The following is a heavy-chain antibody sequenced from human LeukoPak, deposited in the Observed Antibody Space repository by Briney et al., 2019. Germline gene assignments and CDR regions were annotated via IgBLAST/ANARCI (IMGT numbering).Heavy chain of an antibody. CDR1: RFTFSIFA. CDR2: ITGSGGNR. Sequence: AGGSLRLPCAASRFTFSIFAMNWVRQAPGKGLEWVSGITGSGGNRYYADSVKGRFTISRDNSKNTLYLQMNSLRAEDTAVYYCAKDDNYIRFLSWGQGTLVTVSS. CDR3: AKDDNYIRFLS. V-gene: IGHV3-23*01. D-gene: IGHD3-16*01. J-gene: IGHJ5*02.